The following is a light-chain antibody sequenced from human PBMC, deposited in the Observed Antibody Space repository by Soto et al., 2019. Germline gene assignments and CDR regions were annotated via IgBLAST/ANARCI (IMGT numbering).Light chain of an antibody. Sequence: EIVLTQSPATLSSFPGEGVSLSCRASQYINTRLAWYQHRPGQAPRLLIYQTSIRAAGIPARFSASGSGTDFTLTISDVQPEDFALYYCHQRQSWPRTFGQGTKVDI. CDR2: QTS. V-gene: IGKV3-11*01. CDR3: HQRQSWPRT. J-gene: IGKJ1*01. CDR1: QYINTR.